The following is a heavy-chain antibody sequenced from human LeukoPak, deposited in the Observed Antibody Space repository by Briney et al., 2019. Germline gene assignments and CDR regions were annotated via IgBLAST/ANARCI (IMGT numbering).Heavy chain of an antibody. V-gene: IGHV3-74*01. D-gene: IGHD2/OR15-2a*01. CDR1: GNSW. CDR3: VSFYETY. J-gene: IGHJ4*02. Sequence: PGGSLRLSCAASGNSWIHWVRQAPGEGLVWVSHINSDGSWTSYADSVKGRFTISKDNAKNTVYLQMNSLRAEDTAVYYCVSFYETYWGRGTLVTVSS. CDR2: INSDGSWT.